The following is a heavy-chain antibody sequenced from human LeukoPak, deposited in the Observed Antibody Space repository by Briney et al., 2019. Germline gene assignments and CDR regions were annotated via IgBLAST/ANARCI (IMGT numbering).Heavy chain of an antibody. CDR1: GFTFSSYA. D-gene: IGHD4-17*01. Sequence: GGSLRLSCAASGFTFSSYAMHWVRQAPGGGLEWVAVISYDGSNKYYAGSVKGRFTISRDNSKNTLYLQMNSLRAEDTAVYYCARVDPVHAFDYWGQGTLVTVSS. J-gene: IGHJ4*02. CDR2: ISYDGSNK. V-gene: IGHV3-30*01. CDR3: ARVDPVHAFDY.